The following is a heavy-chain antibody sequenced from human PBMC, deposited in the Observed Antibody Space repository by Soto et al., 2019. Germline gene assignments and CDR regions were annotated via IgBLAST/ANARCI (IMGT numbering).Heavy chain of an antibody. CDR3: ARDPLTTVTTDYFDC. J-gene: IGHJ4*02. Sequence: GASVKVSCKASGYTFTSYYMHWVRQAPGHGLEWMGIINPSGGSTSYAQKFQGRVTMTRDTSTSTVYMELSSLRSEDTAVYYCARDPLTTVTTDYFDCWGQGTLVTVSS. CDR2: INPSGGST. D-gene: IGHD4-17*01. CDR1: GYTFTSYY. V-gene: IGHV1-46*03.